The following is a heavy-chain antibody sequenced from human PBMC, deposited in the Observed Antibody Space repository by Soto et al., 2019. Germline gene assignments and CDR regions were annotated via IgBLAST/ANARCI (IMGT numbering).Heavy chain of an antibody. CDR1: GCTFSNYG. D-gene: IGHD6-13*01. J-gene: IGHJ4*02. V-gene: IGHV1-18*01. CDR2: ISVYKGKT. CDR3: ARDHIIPAVGTLDY. Sequence: ASVKVSCKATGCTFSNYGISWVRQVPGQGPEWMGWISVYKGKTAYAQRFQGRVIMTTDTSTSTAYMELRTLRSDDTAVYYCARDHIIPAVGTLDYWGQGTPVTVSS.